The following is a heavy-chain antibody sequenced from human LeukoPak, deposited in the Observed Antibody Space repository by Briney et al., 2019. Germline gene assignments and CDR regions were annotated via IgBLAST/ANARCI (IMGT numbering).Heavy chain of an antibody. CDR1: GFSFSSYS. CDR2: ISGSSSYI. D-gene: IGHD3-9*01. V-gene: IGHV3-21*01. Sequence: GGSLRLSCAASGFSFSSYSMNWLRQAPGKGLEWVSSISGSSSYIYYADSVKGRFTISRDNSKNTLYLQMNSLRAEDTAVYYCAKDRYFDWFPDYWGQGTLVTVSS. CDR3: AKDRYFDWFPDY. J-gene: IGHJ4*02.